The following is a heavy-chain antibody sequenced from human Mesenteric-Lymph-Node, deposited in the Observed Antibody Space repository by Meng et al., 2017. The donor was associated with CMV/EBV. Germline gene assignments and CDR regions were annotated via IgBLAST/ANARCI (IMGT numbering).Heavy chain of an antibody. CDR3: VRSPFPGDF. Sequence: ASVKVSCKASRYTFTTYDIHWVRQTTGQGLEWVGWMNPHSRNTRYAEKFQDRVTMTSDTSISTAYMELSRLTSDDTAIYYCVRSPFPGDFWGQGTLVTVPQ. V-gene: IGHV1-8*01. CDR2: MNPHSRNT. D-gene: IGHD3-10*01. J-gene: IGHJ4*02. CDR1: RYTFTTYD.